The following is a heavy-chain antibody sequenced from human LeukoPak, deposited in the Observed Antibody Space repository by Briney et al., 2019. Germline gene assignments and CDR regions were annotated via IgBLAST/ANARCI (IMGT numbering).Heavy chain of an antibody. Sequence: GGSLRLSCAASGFTFRSYWMSWVRQAPGKGLEWVATIKQDGSEKYYVDSVKGRFTISRDNAKNSLYLQMNSLRAEDTAVYYCAREYYYGAGSYYNGYWGQGTLVTVSS. D-gene: IGHD3-10*01. CDR1: GFTFRSYW. J-gene: IGHJ4*02. CDR2: IKQDGSEK. V-gene: IGHV3-7*04. CDR3: AREYYYGAGSYYNGY.